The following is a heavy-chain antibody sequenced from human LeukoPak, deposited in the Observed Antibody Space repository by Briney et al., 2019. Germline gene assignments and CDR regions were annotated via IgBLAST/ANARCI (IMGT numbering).Heavy chain of an antibody. CDR3: ARDGYYYDSSGYYSAEYFQH. D-gene: IGHD3-22*01. V-gene: IGHV4-59*01. Sequence: PSETLSLTCTVSGGSISSYYWSWIRQPPGKGLEWIGYIYYSGSTNYNPSLKSRVTISVDTSKNQFSLKLSSVTAVDTAVYYCARDGYYYDSSGYYSAEYFQHWGQGTLVTVSS. CDR2: IYYSGST. J-gene: IGHJ1*01. CDR1: GGSISSYY.